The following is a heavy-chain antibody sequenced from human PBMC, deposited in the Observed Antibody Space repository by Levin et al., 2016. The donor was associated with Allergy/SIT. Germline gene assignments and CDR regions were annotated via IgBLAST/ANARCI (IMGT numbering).Heavy chain of an antibody. CDR2: IIPILGIA. CDR1: GATFNTYT. V-gene: IGHV1-69*04. J-gene: IGHJ4*02. CDR3: AREGTVAANYFDS. Sequence: SVKVSCKASGATFNTYTISWVRQAPGQGLEWVGRIIPILGIATYAQRFQGRVTITADKSTSTAYMELSSLRSEDTAVYYCAREGTVAANYFDSWGQGTLLTVSS. D-gene: IGHD6-19*01.